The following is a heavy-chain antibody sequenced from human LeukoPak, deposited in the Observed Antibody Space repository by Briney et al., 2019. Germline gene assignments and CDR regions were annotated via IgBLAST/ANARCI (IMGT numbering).Heavy chain of an antibody. CDR1: GFTFSSSW. CDR3: ARPRNNWRWYFDL. V-gene: IGHV3-7*03. D-gene: IGHD3-3*01. Sequence: PGGSLRLSCAASGFTFSSSWMNWVRQSPGKGLEWVANIKEDGTEKYYVDSVKGRFTIFRDNAKNSLYLQMNSLRAEDTAVYYCARPRNNWRWYFDLWGRGTLVTVSS. J-gene: IGHJ2*01. CDR2: IKEDGTEK.